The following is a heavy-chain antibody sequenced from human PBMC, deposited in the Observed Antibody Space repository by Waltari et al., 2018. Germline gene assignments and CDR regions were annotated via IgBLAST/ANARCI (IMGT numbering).Heavy chain of an antibody. CDR1: GGSFNGYF. CDR2: VDHTGSA. CDR3: ARRPQTPADDDGPYYYVFDY. J-gene: IGHJ4*02. D-gene: IGHD3-10*01. V-gene: IGHV4-34*01. Sequence: VRLQQWGSGLLKPSETLSLTCAVYGGSFNGYFWTWLRKSPGKGLEWIGDVDHTGSANYDPTLRSRMSISVDTSQNHFSLQLKSVTAADTAEYYCARRPQTPADDDGPYYYVFDYWGRGTLVTVSS.